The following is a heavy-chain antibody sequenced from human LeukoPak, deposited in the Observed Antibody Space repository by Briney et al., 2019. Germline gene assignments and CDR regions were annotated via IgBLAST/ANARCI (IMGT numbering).Heavy chain of an antibody. Sequence: PGGSLRLSCAASGFTFSRYGMHWVRQAPGKGLEWVAVILFDGSNKYYADSVKGRFTISRDNSKNTLYLQMNSLRAEDTAVYYCAKVGDGDYYLDYWGQGTLVIVSS. CDR2: ILFDGSNK. CDR3: AKVGDGDYYLDY. J-gene: IGHJ4*02. V-gene: IGHV3-33*06. CDR1: GFTFSRYG. D-gene: IGHD4-17*01.